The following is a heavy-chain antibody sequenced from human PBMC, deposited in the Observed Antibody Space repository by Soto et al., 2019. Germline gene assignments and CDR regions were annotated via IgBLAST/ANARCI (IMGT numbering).Heavy chain of an antibody. V-gene: IGHV3-21*01. J-gene: IGHJ4*02. D-gene: IGHD3-22*01. CDR2: ISSSSSYI. CDR1: GFTFSSYS. CDR3: AREYDSSGYYSDSFDY. Sequence: EVQLVESGGGLVKPGGSLRLSCAASGFTFSSYSMNWVRQAPGKGLEWVSSISSSSSYIYYADSVKGRFTISRDNAKNSLCLQMNSLRAEDTAVYYCAREYDSSGYYSDSFDYWGQGTLVTVSS.